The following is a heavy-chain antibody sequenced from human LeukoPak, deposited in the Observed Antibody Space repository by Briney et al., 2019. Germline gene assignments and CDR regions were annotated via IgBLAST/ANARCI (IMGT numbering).Heavy chain of an antibody. D-gene: IGHD4-17*01. V-gene: IGHV4-39*07. J-gene: IGHJ3*02. CDR1: GGSISSSSYY. CDR2: IYYSGST. Sequence: SETLSLTCTVSGGSISSSSYYWGWIRQPPGKGLEWIGSIYYSGSTYYNPSLKSRVTISVDTSKNQFSLKLSSVTAADTAVYYCAGAQGKMTTVTKIHRGRAFDIWGQGTMVTVSS. CDR3: AGAQGKMTTVTKIHRGRAFDI.